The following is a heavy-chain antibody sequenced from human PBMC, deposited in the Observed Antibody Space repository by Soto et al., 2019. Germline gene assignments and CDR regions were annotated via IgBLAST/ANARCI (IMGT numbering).Heavy chain of an antibody. Sequence: ASVKVSCKASGYTFTSYGISWVRQAPGQGLEWMGWISAYNGNTNYAQKLQGRVTMTTDTSTSTAYMELRSLRSDDTAVYYCARDPLSYYYDSSGYYPGWFDPWG. CDR2: ISAYNGNT. V-gene: IGHV1-18*01. D-gene: IGHD3-22*01. CDR3: ARDPLSYYYDSSGYYPGWFDP. CDR1: GYTFTSYG. J-gene: IGHJ5*02.